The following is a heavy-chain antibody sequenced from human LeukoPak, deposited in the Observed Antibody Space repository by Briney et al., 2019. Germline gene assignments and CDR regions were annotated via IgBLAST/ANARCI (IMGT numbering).Heavy chain of an antibody. CDR1: GYTFTSYG. D-gene: IGHD3-3*01. Sequence: SVKVSCKASGYTFTSYGISWVRQAPGQGLEWMGWISAYNGNTNYAQKLQGRVTMTTDTSTSTAYMELRSLRSDDTAVYYCARGLEVDFWSGYYWFNLYFDYWGQGTLVTVSS. J-gene: IGHJ4*02. V-gene: IGHV1-18*01. CDR2: ISAYNGNT. CDR3: ARGLEVDFWSGYYWFNLYFDY.